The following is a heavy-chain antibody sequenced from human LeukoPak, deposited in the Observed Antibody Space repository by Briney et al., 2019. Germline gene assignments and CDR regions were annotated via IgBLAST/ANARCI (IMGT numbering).Heavy chain of an antibody. CDR2: ISYDGSIK. CDR1: GFTFRTYA. V-gene: IGHV3-30-3*01. Sequence: GGSLRLSCVASGFTFRTYAMHWVRQAPGMGLEWVAVISYDGSIKFYADSMKGRFTISRDNSKNTLYLQMSSLRTEDTAVYYCARFTGEYSPSSEADSYYFYGMDVWGQGTTVTVSS. D-gene: IGHD6-6*01. CDR3: ARFTGEYSPSSEADSYYFYGMDV. J-gene: IGHJ6*02.